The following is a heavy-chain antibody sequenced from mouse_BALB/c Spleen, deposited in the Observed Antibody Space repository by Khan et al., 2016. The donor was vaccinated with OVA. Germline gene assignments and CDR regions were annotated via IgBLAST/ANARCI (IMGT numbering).Heavy chain of an antibody. D-gene: IGHD1-1*01. CDR3: ARWDYGSRYTDYVDF. Sequence: EVKLQESGPGLVKPSQSLSLTCTVTGYSITSDFAWNWIRQFPGNKLEWMGYINYNGHTTYNPSLRSRIFITRDTSKNQFFVQLNTVTTEDTATDYGARWDYGSRYTDYVDFGCQGTTLTVSA. V-gene: IGHV3-2*02. CDR1: GYSITSDFA. J-gene: IGHJ2*01. CDR2: INYNGHT.